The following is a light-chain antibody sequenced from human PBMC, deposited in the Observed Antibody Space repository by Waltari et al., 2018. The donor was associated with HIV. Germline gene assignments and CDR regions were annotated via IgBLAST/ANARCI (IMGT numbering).Light chain of an antibody. V-gene: IGKV4-1*01. CDR3: QQYFTVRPT. J-gene: IGKJ4*01. Sequence: DIVMTQSPESLTVSLGARATINCRASRTVLSEAENRNYLAWYQQKPGQSPTVLIYWASTRQSRVPNRFSASGSGTNFSLTISSLQAEDVALYYCQQYFTVRPTFGGGTKVEI. CDR2: WAS. CDR1: RTVLSEAENRNY.